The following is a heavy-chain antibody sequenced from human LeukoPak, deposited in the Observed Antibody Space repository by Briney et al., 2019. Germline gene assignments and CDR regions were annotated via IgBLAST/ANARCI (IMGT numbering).Heavy chain of an antibody. CDR2: MGYTGNT. CDR3: ARHRAVGATSEYFDY. D-gene: IGHD1-26*01. Sequence: SETLSLTCAVYGGSFSGYYWSWIRQPPGKGLEWIGSMGYTGNTYYNASLKSRATISIDTSKNQFSLKLSSVTAADTAVYYCARHRAVGATSEYFDYWGQGTLVTVSS. J-gene: IGHJ4*02. V-gene: IGHV4-34*01. CDR1: GGSFSGYY.